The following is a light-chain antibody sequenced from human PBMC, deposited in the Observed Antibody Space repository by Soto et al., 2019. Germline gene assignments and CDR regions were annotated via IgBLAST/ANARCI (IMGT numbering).Light chain of an antibody. Sequence: DIQMTQSPSSLSASVGDRVTITCRASRSISSYLNWYQQKPGKAPKLLIYAASSLQSGVPSRFSGSGSGTDFTLTISSLQPEDFATYYCQQSYSTPWTFGQGTTVEIK. CDR1: RSISSY. J-gene: IGKJ1*01. V-gene: IGKV1-39*01. CDR2: AAS. CDR3: QQSYSTPWT.